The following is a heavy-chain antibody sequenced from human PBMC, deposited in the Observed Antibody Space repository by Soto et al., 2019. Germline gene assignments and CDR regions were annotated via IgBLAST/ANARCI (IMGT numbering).Heavy chain of an antibody. V-gene: IGHV4-59*02. CDR2: IYYSGST. CDR1: GGCVRSYD. J-gene: IGHJ4*02. CDR3: ARGHGDYVFNY. Sequence: SETLSLTCTFSGGCVRSYDWSWIRQPPGKGLEWIGYIYYSGSTNYNPSLKSRVTISVDTSKNQFSLKLSSVTAADTAVYYCARGHGDYVFNYWGQGTLVTVSS. D-gene: IGHD4-17*01.